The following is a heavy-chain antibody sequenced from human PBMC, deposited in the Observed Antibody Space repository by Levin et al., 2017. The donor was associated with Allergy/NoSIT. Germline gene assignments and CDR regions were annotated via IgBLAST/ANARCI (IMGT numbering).Heavy chain of an antibody. CDR1: GFTFSSYG. J-gene: IGHJ6*03. CDR2: ISYDGSNK. Sequence: GGSLRLSCAASGFTFSSYGMHWVRQAPGKGLEWVAVISYDGSNKYYADSVKGRFTISRDNSKNTLYLQMNSLRAEDTAVYYCAKDPSGFGESSDWYYYYYMDGWGKGTTVTVSS. D-gene: IGHD3-10*01. V-gene: IGHV3-30*18. CDR3: AKDPSGFGESSDWYYYYYMDG.